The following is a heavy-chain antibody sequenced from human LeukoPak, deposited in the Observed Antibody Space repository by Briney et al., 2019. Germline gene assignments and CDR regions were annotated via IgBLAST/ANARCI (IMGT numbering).Heavy chain of an antibody. Sequence: GGSLRLSCAASGFTFDDYAMHWVRQAPGKGLEWVSLISGDGGRTHYADSVKGRFTISRDNSKNSLNLQMNSLRTEDTAFYYCAKAYYDYVWGSYRYFCAFDIWGQGTMVTVSS. CDR1: GFTFDDYA. J-gene: IGHJ3*02. CDR2: ISGDGGRT. V-gene: IGHV3-43*02. CDR3: AKAYYDYVWGSYRYFCAFDI. D-gene: IGHD3-16*02.